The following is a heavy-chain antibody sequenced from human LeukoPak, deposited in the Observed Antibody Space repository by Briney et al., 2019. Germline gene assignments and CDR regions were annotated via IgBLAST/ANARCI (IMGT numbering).Heavy chain of an antibody. J-gene: IGHJ4*02. CDR2: IGPNSGGT. V-gene: IGHV1-2*02. D-gene: IGHD4-23*01. CDR1: GYTFTDYH. Sequence: ASVKVSCKASGYTFTDYHIRWVRQAPGQGLEWMGWIGPNSGGTDYAQKFQGRVTMTRDTSISTAYLVLSRLASDDTAVYYCARANTIMTTVVTSFDSWGQGTLVTVSS. CDR3: ARANTIMTTVVTSFDS.